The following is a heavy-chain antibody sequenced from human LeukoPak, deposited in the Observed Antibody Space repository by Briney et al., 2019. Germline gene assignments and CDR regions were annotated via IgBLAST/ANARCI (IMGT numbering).Heavy chain of an antibody. V-gene: IGHV3-23*01. CDR2: ITGNGGNT. CDR1: GLTFSNYA. CDR3: AKRSHAGVWFGIDP. J-gene: IGHJ5*02. D-gene: IGHD3-10*01. Sequence: GGSLRLSCAASGLTFSNYAMSWVRQAPGRGLEWVSAITGNGGNTHYADSVKGRFTISRDNSKNTVYLQMNSLRAEDTAVYYCAKRSHAGVWFGIDPWGQGTLVTVSS.